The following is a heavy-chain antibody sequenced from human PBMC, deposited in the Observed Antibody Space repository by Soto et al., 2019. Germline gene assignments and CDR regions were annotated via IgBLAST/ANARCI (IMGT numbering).Heavy chain of an antibody. D-gene: IGHD2-15*01. Sequence: PGGSLRLSCAASGFTFSNYWMSWVRQAPGKGLEWVANIKEDGSEKSYVDSAKGRFTISRDNAKNSLYLQMNSLTAEDTAVYFCARGGLSVTPADYWGQGTLVTVSS. V-gene: IGHV3-7*01. J-gene: IGHJ4*02. CDR3: ARGGLSVTPADY. CDR2: IKEDGSEK. CDR1: GFTFSNYW.